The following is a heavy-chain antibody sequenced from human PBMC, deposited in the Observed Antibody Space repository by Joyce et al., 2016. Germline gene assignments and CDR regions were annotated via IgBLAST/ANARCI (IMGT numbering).Heavy chain of an antibody. V-gene: IGHV3-72*01. Sequence: EMQLVESGGGLVQPVGSLRLSCAASGSTLTDHYVAWVRQAPGKGLEWIGGSREKASRYTTEYAASVKGRFTSSRDDSDNSVYLQMNSLKIEDTAVYYCSRGDPSTTNRFDPWGQGTLVFVSS. J-gene: IGHJ5*02. CDR1: GSTLTDHY. CDR3: SRGDPSTTNRFDP. CDR2: SREKASRYTT. D-gene: IGHD2-8*01.